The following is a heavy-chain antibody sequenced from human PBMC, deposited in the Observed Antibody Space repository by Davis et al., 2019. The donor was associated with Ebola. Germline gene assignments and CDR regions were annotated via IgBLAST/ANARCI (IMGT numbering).Heavy chain of an antibody. D-gene: IGHD3-3*01. CDR1: GYSFTSYW. V-gene: IGHV5-51*01. CDR3: ARWGNDFWSGYSAFIQYYFDY. CDR2: IYPGDSDT. J-gene: IGHJ4*02. Sequence: GESLKISCKGSGYSFTSYWIGWVRQMPGKGLEWMGIIYPGDSDTRYSPSFQGQVTISADKSISTAYLQWSSLKASDTAMYYCARWGNDFWSGYSAFIQYYFDYWGQGTLVTASS.